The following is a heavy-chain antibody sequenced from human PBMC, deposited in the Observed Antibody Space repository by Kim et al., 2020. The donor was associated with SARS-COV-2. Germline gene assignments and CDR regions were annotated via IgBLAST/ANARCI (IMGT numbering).Heavy chain of an antibody. D-gene: IGHD1-20*01. CDR2: ISYDGINK. V-gene: IGHV3-30*04. Sequence: GGSLRLSCAASGFIFSDFAMHWVRQAPGKGLEWVALISYDGINKYEDSVKGRFTISRDNSKSTLYLQMNSLRAEDMAVYYCARHGNNGVYFDHWGQGTLVTVSS. CDR1: GFIFSDFA. CDR3: ARHGNNGVYFDH. J-gene: IGHJ4*02.